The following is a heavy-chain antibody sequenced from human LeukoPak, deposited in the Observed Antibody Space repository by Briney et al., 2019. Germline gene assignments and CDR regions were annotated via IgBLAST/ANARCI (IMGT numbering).Heavy chain of an antibody. CDR2: IDTAADT. D-gene: IGHD3-22*01. J-gene: IGHJ4*02. CDR3: ARVGSDSRSSYFDY. CDR1: GFTFTTYT. V-gene: IGHV3-13*01. Sequence: GGSLRLSCAASGFTFTTYTLNWVRQATGKGLEWVSAIDTAADTYYPGSVKGRFTISRENAKNSLYLQMNSLRAGDTAVYYCARVGSDSRSSYFDYWGQGTLVTVSS.